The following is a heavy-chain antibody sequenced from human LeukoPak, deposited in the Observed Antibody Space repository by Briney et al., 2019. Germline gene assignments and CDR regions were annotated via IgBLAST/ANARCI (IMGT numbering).Heavy chain of an antibody. Sequence: PGGSLRLSCAASGFTFSSYSMNWVRQAPGKGLEWVSSISSSSSYIYYADSVKGRFTISRDNAKNSLYLQMNSLRAEDTAVYYCARVVVVTASVAGNYWGQGTLVTVSS. CDR2: ISSSSSYI. J-gene: IGHJ4*02. CDR3: ARVVVVTASVAGNY. CDR1: GFTFSSYS. V-gene: IGHV3-21*01. D-gene: IGHD2-21*02.